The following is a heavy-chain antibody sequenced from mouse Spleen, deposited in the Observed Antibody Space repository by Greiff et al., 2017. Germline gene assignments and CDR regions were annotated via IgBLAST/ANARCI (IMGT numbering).Heavy chain of an antibody. D-gene: IGHD2-14*01. J-gene: IGHJ4*01. CDR2: IWGDGST. Sequence: VKLVESGPGLVAPSQSLSITCTVSGFSLTGYGVNWVRQPPGKGLEWLGMIWGDGSTDYNSALKSRLSISKDNSKSQVFLKMNSLQTDDTARYYCARVKVRLSDYAMDYWGQGTSVTVSA. CDR1: GFSLTGYG. CDR3: ARVKVRLSDYAMDY. V-gene: IGHV2-6-7*01.